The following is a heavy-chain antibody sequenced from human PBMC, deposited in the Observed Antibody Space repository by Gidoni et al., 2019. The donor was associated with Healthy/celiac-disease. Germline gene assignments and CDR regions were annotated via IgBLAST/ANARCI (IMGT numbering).Heavy chain of an antibody. Sequence: QVQLVESGGGLVKPGGSLRLSCAASGFTFSDYYMSWIRQAPGKGLECVSYISSSGSTRYYADSVKGRFTISRDNAKNSLYLKMNSLRAEDTAVYYCARDRVYGGERSDAFDIWGQGTMVTVSS. CDR2: ISSSGSTR. CDR3: ARDRVYGGERSDAFDI. CDR1: GFTFSDYY. V-gene: IGHV3-11*01. J-gene: IGHJ3*02. D-gene: IGHD3-16*01.